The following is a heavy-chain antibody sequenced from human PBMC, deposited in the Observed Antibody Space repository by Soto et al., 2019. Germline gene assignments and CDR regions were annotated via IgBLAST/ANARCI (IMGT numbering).Heavy chain of an antibody. D-gene: IGHD6-13*01. Sequence: QVQLQQWGAGLLKPSETLSLTCAVYGGSFSGYYWTWIRQPPGKGLEWIGEINHSGSTNYNPSLKSRVTISVDTSKNQFSLKLSSVTAADTAVYYCARGRIAAAKGYDPWGQGTLVTVSS. CDR2: INHSGST. CDR1: GGSFSGYY. V-gene: IGHV4-34*01. CDR3: ARGRIAAAKGYDP. J-gene: IGHJ5*02.